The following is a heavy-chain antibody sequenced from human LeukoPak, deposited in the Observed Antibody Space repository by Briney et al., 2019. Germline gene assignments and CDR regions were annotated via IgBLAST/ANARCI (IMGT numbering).Heavy chain of an antibody. V-gene: IGHV4-34*01. D-gene: IGHD1-26*01. J-gene: IGHJ4*02. CDR3: APLWASSSS. CDR2: INHSGST. CDR1: GGSFSGYY. Sequence: SETLSLTCAVYGGSFSGYYWSWIRQPPGKGLEWIGEINHSGSTNYNPSLRSRVTISVDTSKNQFSLKLSSVTAADTAVYYCAPLWASSSSWGQGTLVTVSS.